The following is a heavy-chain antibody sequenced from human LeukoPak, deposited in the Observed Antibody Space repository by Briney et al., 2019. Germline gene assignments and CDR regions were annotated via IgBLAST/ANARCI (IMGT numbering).Heavy chain of an antibody. D-gene: IGHD2-15*01. CDR1: GYTFTSYY. J-gene: IGHJ4*02. CDR2: INPSGGST. CDR3: ARGDCSGGSCYSGFDY. Sequence: ASMKVSCKASGYTFTSYYMHWVRQAPGQGLEWMGIINPSGGSTSYAQKFQGRVTMTRDTSTSTVYMELSSLRSEDTAVYYCARGDCSGGSCYSGFDYWGQGTLVTVSS. V-gene: IGHV1-46*01.